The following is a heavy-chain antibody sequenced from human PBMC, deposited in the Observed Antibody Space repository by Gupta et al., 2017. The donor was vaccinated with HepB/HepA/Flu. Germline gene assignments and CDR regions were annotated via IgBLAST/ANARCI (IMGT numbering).Heavy chain of an antibody. Sequence: QVQLQQCGAGLLKPSETLSLTCALYVGSSSGYYWNWIRQPPGKGLEWIGEINHSGSTNYNPSLKSRVTISVDTSKNQFSLELSSVTAADTAVDYCARGRPMVRGVYYYYYYMDVWGKGTTVTVSS. CDR1: VGSSSGYY. V-gene: IGHV4-34*01. CDR3: ARGRPMVRGVYYYYYYMDV. J-gene: IGHJ6*03. D-gene: IGHD3-10*01. CDR2: INHSGST.